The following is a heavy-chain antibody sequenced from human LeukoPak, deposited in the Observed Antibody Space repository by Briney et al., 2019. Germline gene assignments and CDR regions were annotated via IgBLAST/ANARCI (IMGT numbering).Heavy chain of an antibody. Sequence: NASETLSLTCTVSGGSISDSRTWGWVRQPPGKGLEWIANIHSDGRTASNPSPRSRLTISQDPSKNQFSLKVSSVTAADTAFYYCARVLTAAGLDFWGQGTLVTVSS. CDR1: GGSISDSRT. D-gene: IGHD6-25*01. CDR2: IHSDGRT. V-gene: IGHV4-39*07. CDR3: ARVLTAAGLDF. J-gene: IGHJ4*02.